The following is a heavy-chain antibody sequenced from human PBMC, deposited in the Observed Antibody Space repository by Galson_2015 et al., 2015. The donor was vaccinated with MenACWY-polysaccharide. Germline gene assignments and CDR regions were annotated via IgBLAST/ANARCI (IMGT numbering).Heavy chain of an antibody. CDR3: AHRHLERDWFDP. D-gene: IGHD1-1*01. CDR1: GFSLRTRGVG. Sequence: PALVTPTPTLTLPCTFSGFSLRTRGVGVGWIRQPPGKALEWLALIYWDDDKRYSPSLKSRLTITKDTSKNQVVLTMTNMDPVDTATYYCAHRHLERDWFDPWGQGTLVTVSS. CDR2: IYWDDDK. J-gene: IGHJ5*02. V-gene: IGHV2-5*02.